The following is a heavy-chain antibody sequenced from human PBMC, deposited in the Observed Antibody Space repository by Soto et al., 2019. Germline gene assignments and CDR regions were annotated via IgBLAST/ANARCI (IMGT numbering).Heavy chain of an antibody. V-gene: IGHV1-69*01. Sequence: QVQLVQSGAEVKKPGSSVKVSCKASGGTFSSYAISWVRQAPGQGLEWMGGIIPIFGTANYAQKFQGRVTITADESTSTAYMELSSLRSEDTAVYYCARGQGGYCSGGSCYDDYGMDVWGQGTTVTVSS. CDR1: GGTFSSYA. J-gene: IGHJ6*02. CDR3: ARGQGGYCSGGSCYDDYGMDV. CDR2: IIPIFGTA. D-gene: IGHD2-15*01.